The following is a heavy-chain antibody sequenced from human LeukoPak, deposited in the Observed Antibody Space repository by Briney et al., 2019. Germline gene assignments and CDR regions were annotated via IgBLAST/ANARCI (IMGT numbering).Heavy chain of an antibody. V-gene: IGHV4-59*01. CDR2: IYYSGST. J-gene: IGHJ6*03. CDR1: GGSISSYY. Sequence: PSETLSLTCTVSGGSISSYYWSWIRQPPGKGLEWIGYIYYSGSTNYNPSLKSRVTISVDTSKNQFSLKLSSVTAADTAVYYCARVGVAGPYYYHYYMDVWGKGTTVTVSS. D-gene: IGHD6-19*01. CDR3: ARVGVAGPYYYHYYMDV.